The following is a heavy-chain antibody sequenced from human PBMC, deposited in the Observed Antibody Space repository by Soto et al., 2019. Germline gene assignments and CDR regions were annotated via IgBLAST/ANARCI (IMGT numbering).Heavy chain of an antibody. D-gene: IGHD6-6*01. CDR1: GFTFSSYG. V-gene: IGHV3-30*18. CDR3: AKGVSSSHFDY. J-gene: IGHJ4*02. Sequence: QVQLVESGGGVVQPGRSLRLSCAASGFTFSSYGMHWVRQAPGKGLEWVAVISYDGSNKYYADSVKGRFTISRDNSKNTLYLQMNSLRAEDTAVYYCAKGVSSSHFDYWGQGTLVTVSS. CDR2: ISYDGSNK.